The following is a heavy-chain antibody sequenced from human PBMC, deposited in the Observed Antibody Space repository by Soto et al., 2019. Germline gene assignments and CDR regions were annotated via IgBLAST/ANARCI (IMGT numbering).Heavy chain of an antibody. CDR2: ISYDGSNK. D-gene: IGHD3-3*01. J-gene: IGHJ6*02. V-gene: IGHV3-30-3*01. CDR1: GFTFSSYA. Sequence: GGSLRLSCAASGFTFSSYAMHWVRQAPGKGLEWVAVISYDGSNKYYADSVKGRFTISRDNSKNTLYLQMNSLRAEDTAVYYCAGDSEYYDFWSGYYDYYYGMDVWGQGTTVTVSS. CDR3: AGDSEYYDFWSGYYDYYYGMDV.